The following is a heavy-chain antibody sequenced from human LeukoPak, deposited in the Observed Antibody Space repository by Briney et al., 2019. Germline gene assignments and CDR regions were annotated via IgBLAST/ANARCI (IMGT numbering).Heavy chain of an antibody. J-gene: IGHJ4*02. CDR1: GFTFSSYG. Sequence: GGPLRLSCAASGFTFSSYGMHWVRQAPGKGLEWVAVISYDGSNKYYADSVKGRFTISRDNSKNTLYLQMNSLRAEDTAVYYCAKGGIVGATTRGHFDYWGQGTLVTVSS. CDR3: AKGGIVGATTRGHFDY. D-gene: IGHD1-26*01. CDR2: ISYDGSNK. V-gene: IGHV3-30*18.